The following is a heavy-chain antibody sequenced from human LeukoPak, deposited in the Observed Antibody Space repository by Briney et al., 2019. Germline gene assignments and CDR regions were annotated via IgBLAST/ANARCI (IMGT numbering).Heavy chain of an antibody. CDR1: GDSINSGEHY. V-gene: IGHV4-30-4*08. CDR3: ARVQYCSGGSCHNLRLFDQ. Sequence: PSQTLSLTCTVSGDSINSGEHYWSWIRQPPGKGLEWIGHIYHSGTTYYSPSVKSRMTISVDTSKNQFSLNLRSVTAVDTAVYYCARVQYCSGGSCHNLRLFDQWGQGTLVTVSS. D-gene: IGHD2-15*01. CDR2: IYHSGTT. J-gene: IGHJ4*02.